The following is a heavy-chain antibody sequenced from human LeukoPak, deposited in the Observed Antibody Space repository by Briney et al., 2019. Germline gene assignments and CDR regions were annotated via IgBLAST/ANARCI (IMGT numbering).Heavy chain of an antibody. D-gene: IGHD3-3*01. V-gene: IGHV3-23*01. CDR1: GFTFSSYA. CDR3: AKSDRRNTIFGVVPTD. Sequence: SGGSLRLSCAASGFTFSSYAMSWVRQAPGKGLEWVSAISGSGDSTYYADSVKGRFTISRDNSKNTLYLQINSLRAEDTAVYYCAKSDRRNTIFGVVPTDWGQGTLVTVSS. J-gene: IGHJ4*02. CDR2: ISGSGDST.